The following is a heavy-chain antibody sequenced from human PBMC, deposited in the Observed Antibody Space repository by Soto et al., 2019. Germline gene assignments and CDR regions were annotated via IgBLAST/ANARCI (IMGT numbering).Heavy chain of an antibody. CDR2: IIPIFGTA. CDR3: ASRLYYYDSSGYYYASLDY. J-gene: IGHJ4*02. D-gene: IGHD3-22*01. Sequence: ASVKVSCKASGGTFSSYAISWVRQAPGQGLEWMGGIIPIFGTANYAQKFQGRVTITADESTSTAYMELSSLRSEDTAVYYCASRLYYYDSSGYYYASLDYWGQGTLVTVSS. V-gene: IGHV1-69*13. CDR1: GGTFSSYA.